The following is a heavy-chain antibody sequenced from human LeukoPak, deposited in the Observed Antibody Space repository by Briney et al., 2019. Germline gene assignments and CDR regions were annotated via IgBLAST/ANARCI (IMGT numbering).Heavy chain of an antibody. CDR1: GGSISSSSYY. D-gene: IGHD1-1*01. CDR2: ISSSGSTI. J-gene: IGHJ6*03. CDR3: ARDGYRRYYYYMDV. V-gene: IGHV3-11*04. Sequence: LSLTCTVSGGSISSSSYYWGWIRQPPGKGLEWVSYISSSGSTIYYADSVKGRFTISRDNAKNSLYLQMNSLRAEDTAVYYCARDGYRRYYYYMDVLVKGTTVTVSS.